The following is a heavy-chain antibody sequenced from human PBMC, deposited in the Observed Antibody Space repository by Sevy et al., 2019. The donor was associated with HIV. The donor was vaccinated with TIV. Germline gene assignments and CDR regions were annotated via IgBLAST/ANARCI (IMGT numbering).Heavy chain of an antibody. CDR2: ISYNGRNQ. D-gene: IGHD2-15*01. CDR3: ARFVGYCSGGRCSIIDF. Sequence: GGSLRLSCAASGFTLSDHAVSWVRQTPGKGLEWLAVISYNGRNQYYADSVKGRFTISTDDSNNTLYLQLNSLRAEDTAVSYCARFVGYCSGGRCSIIDFWGQGTLVTVSS. J-gene: IGHJ4*02. CDR1: GFTLSDHA. V-gene: IGHV3-30*04.